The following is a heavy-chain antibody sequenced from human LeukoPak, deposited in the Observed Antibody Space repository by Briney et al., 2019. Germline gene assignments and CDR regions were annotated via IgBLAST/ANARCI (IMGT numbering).Heavy chain of an antibody. D-gene: IGHD3-22*01. CDR1: GGSFSGYY. CDR3: ARSNYYDSSGYYHLGYYYYMDV. CDR2: INHSGST. J-gene: IGHJ6*03. Sequence: SETLSLTCAVYGGSFSGYYWSWIRQPPGKGLEWIGEINHSGSTNYNPSLKSRVTISVDTSKNQFSLKLSSVTAADTAVYYCARSNYYDSSGYYHLGYYYYMDVWGKGTTVTVSS. V-gene: IGHV4-34*01.